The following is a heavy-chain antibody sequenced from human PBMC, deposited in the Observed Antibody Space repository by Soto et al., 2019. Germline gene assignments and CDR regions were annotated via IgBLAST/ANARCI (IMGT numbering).Heavy chain of an antibody. CDR1: GFSLTTTGVG. CDR3: APRPATHMNWFDS. V-gene: IGHV2-5*01. D-gene: IGHD2-21*01. CDR2: IYWNGNK. J-gene: IGHJ5*01. Sequence: QITLKEAGPTLVKPTQTLTLTCTFSGFSLTTTGVGVGWIRQPPRGAPEWLALIYWNGNKRYSPSLESRLTITKDTSKNQVVLTRTAMDPLDTATYYCAPRPATHMNWFDSWGQGTLVTVSS.